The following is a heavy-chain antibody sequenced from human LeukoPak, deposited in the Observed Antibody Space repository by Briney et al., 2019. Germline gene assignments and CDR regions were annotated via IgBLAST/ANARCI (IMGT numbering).Heavy chain of an antibody. CDR1: GYLLSTSRVG. V-gene: IGHV2-5*02. J-gene: IGHJ1*01. CDR3: AHRPHYSGSGSYSFQH. Sequence: VSGPTLVHPTQTLTLTRSFSGYLLSTSRVGVAWIRQPTGKDLERLPLPFWDDDKRYSSSLKSRLTIAKDTSKNQVVLTMTNLDPVETATYYCAHRPHYSGSGSYSFQHWGQGTLVTVSS. D-gene: IGHD3-10*01. CDR2: PFWDDDK.